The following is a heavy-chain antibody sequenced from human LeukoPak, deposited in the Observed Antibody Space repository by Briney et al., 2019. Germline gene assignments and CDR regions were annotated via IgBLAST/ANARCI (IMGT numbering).Heavy chain of an antibody. V-gene: IGHV1-8*01. Sequence: ASVEVSCKASGYTFTTYDINWVRQATGQGLEWMGWMNPNSGNTGYAQKFPGRVTMTRNTSISTAYMELSSLRSEDTAVYYCARGPNKSDGGNSGSAWFDPWGQGTLVTVSS. CDR2: MNPNSGNT. J-gene: IGHJ5*02. D-gene: IGHD4-23*01. CDR3: ARGPNKSDGGNSGSAWFDP. CDR1: GYTFTTYD.